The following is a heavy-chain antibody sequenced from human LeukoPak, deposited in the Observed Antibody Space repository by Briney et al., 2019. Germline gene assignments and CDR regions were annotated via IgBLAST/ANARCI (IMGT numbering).Heavy chain of an antibody. CDR3: ARVRTIWFGELLGYYYGMDV. CDR2: IYYSGST. V-gene: IGHV4-59*01. J-gene: IGHJ6*04. Sequence: PSETLSLTCTLSGGSISSYYWSWIRQPPGKGLECIGYIYYSGSTNYKPSLKAQVTISVDTSKNQFSLKLSSVTAADTAVYYCARVRTIWFGELLGYYYGMDVWGEGTTVTVSS. CDR1: GGSISSYY. D-gene: IGHD3-10*01.